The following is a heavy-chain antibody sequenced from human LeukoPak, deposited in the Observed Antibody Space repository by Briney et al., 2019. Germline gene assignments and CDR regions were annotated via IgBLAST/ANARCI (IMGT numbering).Heavy chain of an antibody. CDR2: ISSSGSTI. CDR1: GFTFSSYE. Sequence: GGSLRLSCAASGFTFSSYEMNWVRQAPGKGLEWVSYISSSGSTIYYSDSVKGRFTISRDNAKNSLYLQMNSLRAEDTAVYYCARDWTGWSFDPWGQGTLVTVSS. J-gene: IGHJ5*02. D-gene: IGHD3/OR15-3a*01. CDR3: ARDWTGWSFDP. V-gene: IGHV3-48*03.